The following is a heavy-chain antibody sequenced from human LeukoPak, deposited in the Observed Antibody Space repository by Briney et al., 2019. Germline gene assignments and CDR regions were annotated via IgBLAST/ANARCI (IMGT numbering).Heavy chain of an antibody. D-gene: IGHD5-18*01. J-gene: IGHJ3*02. Sequence: ASVKVSCKASAYTFTTSDINWVRQAAGQGLEWMGWMNPNSGHAAYAQRFQGRVTITRNTSISTAYMELSSLRSEDTAVYYCARGRGYSYGYNAFDIWGQGTMVTVSS. CDR3: ARGRGYSYGYNAFDI. CDR2: MNPNSGHA. CDR1: AYTFTTSD. V-gene: IGHV1-8*01.